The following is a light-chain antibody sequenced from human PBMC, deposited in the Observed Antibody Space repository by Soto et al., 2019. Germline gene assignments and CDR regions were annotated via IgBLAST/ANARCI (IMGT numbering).Light chain of an antibody. CDR2: WAS. V-gene: IGKV4-1*01. J-gene: IGKJ1*01. CDR1: QNVXXSSNNKNY. CDR3: QQYYRTPPWT. Sequence: DIVMTQSPDSLAVSRGERATINGKSHQNVXXSSNNKNYLAWYQQKPGQPTKLILYWASTRESGVPDRFSGSGSGTDFTLTISSLQAEDVAVYYCQQYYRTPPWTFGQGTNVDI.